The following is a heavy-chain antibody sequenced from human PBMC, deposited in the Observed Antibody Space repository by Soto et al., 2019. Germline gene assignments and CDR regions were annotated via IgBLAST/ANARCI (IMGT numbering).Heavy chain of an antibody. CDR1: GGSISSSSYY. Sequence: QLQLQESGPGLVKPSETLSLTCTVSGGSISSSSYYWGWIRQPPGKGLEWIGSIYYSGSTYYNPSLKSRVTISVDTSKNQFSLKLSSVTAADTAVYYCARLWVVIGYYGMDVWGQGTTVTVSS. CDR3: ARLWVVIGYYGMDV. D-gene: IGHD3-22*01. CDR2: IYYSGST. V-gene: IGHV4-39*01. J-gene: IGHJ6*02.